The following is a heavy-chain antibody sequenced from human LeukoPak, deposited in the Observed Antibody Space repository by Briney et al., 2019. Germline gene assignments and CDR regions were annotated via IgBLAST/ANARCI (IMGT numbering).Heavy chain of an antibody. CDR3: AAETGDRLRVDY. D-gene: IGHD7-27*01. CDR2: IVVGSGNT. Sequence: ASVKVSCKASGFIFTSSAMQWVRQARGQRLEWIGWIVVGSGNTNYAQKFQERVTITRDMSTSTAYMELSSLRSEDTAVYYCAAETGDRLRVDYWGQGTLVTVSS. CDR1: GFIFTSSA. V-gene: IGHV1-58*02. J-gene: IGHJ4*02.